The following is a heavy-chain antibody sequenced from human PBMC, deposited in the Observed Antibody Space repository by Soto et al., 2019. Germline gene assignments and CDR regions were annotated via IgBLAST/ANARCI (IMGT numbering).Heavy chain of an antibody. CDR1: GFTFSSYA. CDR2: ISYDGSNK. Sequence: GGSLRLSCAASGFTFSSYAMHWVRQAPGKGLEWVAVISYDGSNKYYADSVKGRFTISRDNSKNTLYLQMNSLRAEDTAVYYCAAGITGTNWGQGTLVTVS. CDR3: AAGITGTN. J-gene: IGHJ4*02. V-gene: IGHV3-30-3*01. D-gene: IGHD1-7*01.